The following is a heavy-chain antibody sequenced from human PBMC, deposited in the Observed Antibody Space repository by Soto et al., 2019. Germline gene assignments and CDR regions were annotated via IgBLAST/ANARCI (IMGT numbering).Heavy chain of an antibody. V-gene: IGHV3-23*01. CDR1: GFTFSSYA. CDR2: ISGSGGST. Sequence: GGSLRLSCAASGFTFSSYAMSWVRQAPGKGLEWVSAISGSGGSTYYADSVKGRFTISRDNSKNTLYLQMNSLRAEDTAVYYCATTRFLEWLLSAVGGVEFDYWGQGTLVTVSS. CDR3: ATTRFLEWLLSAVGGVEFDY. D-gene: IGHD3-3*01. J-gene: IGHJ4*02.